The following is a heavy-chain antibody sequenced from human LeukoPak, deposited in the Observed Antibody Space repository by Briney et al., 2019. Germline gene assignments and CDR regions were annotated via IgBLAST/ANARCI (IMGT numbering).Heavy chain of an antibody. CDR1: GFTFSSYG. V-gene: IGHV3-23*01. J-gene: IGHJ4*02. D-gene: IGHD3-16*01. CDR3: ARDLRFGA. Sequence: GGSLRLSRAASGFTFSSYGMHWVRQAPGKGLEWVSAISGGGLTTYYADSVKGRFTISRDNSKNILFLQMNSLRAEDTAVYYCARDLRFGAGGQGTLVSVSS. CDR2: ISGGGLTT.